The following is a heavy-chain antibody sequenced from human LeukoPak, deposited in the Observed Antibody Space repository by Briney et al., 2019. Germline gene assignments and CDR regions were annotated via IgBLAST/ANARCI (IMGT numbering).Heavy chain of an antibody. D-gene: IGHD3-10*01. CDR1: GGSFSGYY. CDR3: ARETYYYASGSYSDYYAMDV. Sequence: PSETLSLTCAVYGGSFSGYYWSWIRQPPGKGLEWIGEINHSGSTNYNPSLKSRVTMSVDTSKSQFSLKLDSVTAADTAVYYCARETYYYASGSYSDYYAMDVWGQGTTVTVSS. J-gene: IGHJ6*02. CDR2: INHSGST. V-gene: IGHV4-34*01.